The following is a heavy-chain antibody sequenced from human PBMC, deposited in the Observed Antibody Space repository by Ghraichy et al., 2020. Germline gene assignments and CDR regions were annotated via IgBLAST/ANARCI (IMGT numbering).Heavy chain of an antibody. CDR2: ISGSGSIV. J-gene: IGHJ4*02. D-gene: IGHD6-19*01. V-gene: IGHV3-11*01. CDR3: AASAVVAPHY. Sequence: GGSLRLSCSASGFSFSDYYMGWIRQAPGKGLEWVSYISGSGSIVYYPDSVRGRFTISRDNAKNSLYLQMDSLRVEDPALYFCAASAVVAPHYWGQGALVSVSS. CDR1: GFSFSDYY.